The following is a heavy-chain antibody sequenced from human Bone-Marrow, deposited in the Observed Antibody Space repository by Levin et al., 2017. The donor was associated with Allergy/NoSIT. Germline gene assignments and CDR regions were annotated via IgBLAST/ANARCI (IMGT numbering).Heavy chain of an antibody. D-gene: IGHD1-26*01. Sequence: GESLKISCAASGFTFRTYAMSWVRQAPGKGLEWISGISDNGAHTYYADSVKGRFTLSRDNSKSTLFLQLNSVRTEDTAVYYCAKGIVGATLEVFDFWGQGSLVTVSS. CDR2: ISDNGAHT. CDR1: GFTFRTYA. CDR3: AKGIVGATLEVFDF. V-gene: IGHV3-23*01. J-gene: IGHJ4*02.